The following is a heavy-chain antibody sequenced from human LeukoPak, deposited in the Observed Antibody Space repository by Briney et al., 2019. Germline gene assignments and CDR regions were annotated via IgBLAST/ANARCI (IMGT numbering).Heavy chain of an antibody. CDR2: INHSGST. CDR3: ARALIRRGNPHTSDNYYYMDV. Sequence: GSLRLSCAASGFTFSDYFMSWIRQPPGKGLEWIGEINHSGSTNYNPSLKSRVTISVDTSKNQFSLQLSSVTAADTAVYYCARALIRRGNPHTSDNYYYMDVWGKGTTVTVSS. CDR1: GFTFSDYF. D-gene: IGHD3-10*01. V-gene: IGHV4-34*01. J-gene: IGHJ6*03.